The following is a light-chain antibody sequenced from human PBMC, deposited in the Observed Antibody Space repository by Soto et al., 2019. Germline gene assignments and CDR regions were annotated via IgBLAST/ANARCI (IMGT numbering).Light chain of an antibody. CDR3: QQRSNWPLT. Sequence: ELVLTQSPATLSLSPGERATLSCRASQSVSSYLAWYQQKPGQAPRLLIYDASNRATGIPARFSGSGSGTDFTLTISSLEPEDFGVYYCQQRSNWPLTFGPGTKVDIK. CDR2: DAS. V-gene: IGKV3-11*01. J-gene: IGKJ3*01. CDR1: QSVSSY.